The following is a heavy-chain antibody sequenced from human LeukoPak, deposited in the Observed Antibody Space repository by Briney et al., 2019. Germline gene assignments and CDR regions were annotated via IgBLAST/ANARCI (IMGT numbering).Heavy chain of an antibody. V-gene: IGHV3-7*01. CDR3: ARIVGGTLDY. D-gene: IGHD1-26*01. J-gene: IGHJ4*02. CDR1: RFTFSSFW. CDR2: IKQDGSEK. Sequence: GGSLRLSCEASRFTFSSFWMSWVRQAPGKGLEWVANIKQDGSEKYYVDSVKGRFTISGDNAKNSLYLQMNSLRAEDTAVYYCARIVGGTLDYWGQGTLVTVSS.